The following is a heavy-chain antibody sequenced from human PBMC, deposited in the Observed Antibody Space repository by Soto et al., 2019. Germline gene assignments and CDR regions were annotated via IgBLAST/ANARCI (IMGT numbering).Heavy chain of an antibody. CDR3: ARDGSSSWYHWFDP. V-gene: IGHV1-8*01. CDR2: MNPNSGNT. CDR1: GYTFTSYD. J-gene: IGHJ5*02. Sequence: ASVKVSCKASGYTFTSYDINWVRQATGQGLEWMGWMNPNSGNTGYAQKIQGRVTMTTNTSTSTAYMELRSLRSDDTAVYYCARDGSSSWYHWFDPWGQGTLVTVSS. D-gene: IGHD6-13*01.